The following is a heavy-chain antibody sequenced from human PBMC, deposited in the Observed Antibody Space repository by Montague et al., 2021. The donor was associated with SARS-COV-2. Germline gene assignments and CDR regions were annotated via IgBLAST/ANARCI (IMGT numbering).Heavy chain of an antibody. Sequence: VKPTQTLTLTCTFSGFSLSTSGVGVGWIRQPPGKALEWLALIYWDDDKRYSPSLKSRLTITKDTPKNQVVLTMTNMDPVDTATYYCVQLTLYSGYDTWGQGTLVTVSS. CDR2: IYWDDDK. CDR1: GFSLSTSGVG. V-gene: IGHV2-5*02. CDR3: VQLTLYSGYDT. D-gene: IGHD5-12*01. J-gene: IGHJ5*02.